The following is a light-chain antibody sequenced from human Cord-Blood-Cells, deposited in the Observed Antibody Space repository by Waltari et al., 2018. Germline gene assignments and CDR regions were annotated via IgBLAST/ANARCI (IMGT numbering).Light chain of an antibody. CDR3: CSYAGSSLWV. CDR1: SSDVGSYNL. V-gene: IGLV2-23*01. Sequence: QSALTQPASVSGSPGQSITISCTGTSSDVGSYNLVSWYQQHPGKAPKLMIYEGSKRPSGVSNRFPGSKSGNTASLTISGLQAEDEADYYCCSYAGSSLWVFGGGTKLTVL. CDR2: EGS. J-gene: IGLJ3*02.